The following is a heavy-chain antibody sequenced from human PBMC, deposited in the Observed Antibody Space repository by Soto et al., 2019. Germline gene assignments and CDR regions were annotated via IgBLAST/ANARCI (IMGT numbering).Heavy chain of an antibody. D-gene: IGHD2-2*01. CDR3: ARDRLVPYGYGMDV. Sequence: QMQLVESGGGGVQPGRSLRLSCAASGFTFRSYGIHWVRQAPGKGLEWVALIWFDGSKKYYVDSVKGRFAVSRDNSKNTLYLQMNSLRVEDTAVYYWARDRLVPYGYGMDVWGQGTTVTVSS. V-gene: IGHV3-33*01. J-gene: IGHJ6*02. CDR1: GFTFRSYG. CDR2: IWFDGSKK.